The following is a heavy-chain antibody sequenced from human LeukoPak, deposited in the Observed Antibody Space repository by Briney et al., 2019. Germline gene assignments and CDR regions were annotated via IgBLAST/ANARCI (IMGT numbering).Heavy chain of an antibody. D-gene: IGHD6-19*01. CDR3: AKDRRSGYSSGAFDY. J-gene: IGHJ4*02. Sequence: GGSLRLSCAASGFTFSSYGMHWVRQAPGKGLEWVAVIWYDGSNKYYADSVKGRFTISRDNSKNTLYLQMNSLRAEDTAVYYCAKDRRSGYSSGAFDYWGQGTLVTVSS. CDR1: GFTFSSYG. CDR2: IWYDGSNK. V-gene: IGHV3-33*06.